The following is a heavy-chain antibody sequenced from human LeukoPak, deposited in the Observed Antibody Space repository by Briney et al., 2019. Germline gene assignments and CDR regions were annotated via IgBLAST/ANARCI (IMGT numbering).Heavy chain of an antibody. V-gene: IGHV4-34*01. CDR1: GGSFSGYY. Sequence: SETLSLTCAVYGGSFSGYYWSWICQPPGKGPEWIGEINHSGSTNYNPSLKSRVTISVDTSKNQFSLKLSSVTAADTAVYYCARHYGPWGQGTLVTVSS. D-gene: IGHD3-16*01. CDR2: INHSGST. J-gene: IGHJ5*02. CDR3: ARHYGP.